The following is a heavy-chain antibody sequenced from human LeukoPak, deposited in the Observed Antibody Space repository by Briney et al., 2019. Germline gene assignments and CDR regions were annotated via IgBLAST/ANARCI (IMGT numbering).Heavy chain of an antibody. V-gene: IGHV1-2*02. Sequence: GASVKVSCKASGYTFIAYHMHWVRQAPGQGLEWMGWINPNSGGTNYAEKFQGRVTMTRDTSIRTAYMELSRLRSDDTAVYYCARASGTYYAEFFQHWGQGTLVTVSS. D-gene: IGHD1-26*01. J-gene: IGHJ1*01. CDR2: INPNSGGT. CDR1: GYTFIAYH. CDR3: ARASGTYYAEFFQH.